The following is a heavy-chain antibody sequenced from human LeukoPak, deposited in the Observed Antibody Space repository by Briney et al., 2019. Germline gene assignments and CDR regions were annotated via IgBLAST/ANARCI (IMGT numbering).Heavy chain of an antibody. Sequence: ATVKLSCTASGGTFSSYAISWVRQAPGQGLEWIGGIIPIFGTANYAQKFQGRATITADESTSTAYMELSILRSEDTAVYYCASAKRFYSRSWSKDYWGQGILVTVSS. V-gene: IGHV1-69*13. J-gene: IGHJ4*02. CDR2: IIPIFGTA. D-gene: IGHD6-13*01. CDR3: ASAKRFYSRSWSKDY. CDR1: GGTFSSYA.